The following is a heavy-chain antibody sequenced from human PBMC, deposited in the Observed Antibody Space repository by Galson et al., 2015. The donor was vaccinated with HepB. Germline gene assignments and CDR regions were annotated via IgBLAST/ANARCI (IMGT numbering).Heavy chain of an antibody. J-gene: IGHJ6*02. CDR1: GFTFSSYG. CDR2: ISYDGSNK. Sequence: SLRLSCAASGFTFSSYGMHWVRQAPGKGLEWVAVISYDGSNKYYADSVKGRFTISRDNSKNTLYLQMNSLRAEDTAVYYCAKEVGVVVVPAAIRIDYYYYYGMDVWGQGTTVTVSS. D-gene: IGHD2-2*01. CDR3: AKEVGVVVVPAAIRIDYYYYYGMDV. V-gene: IGHV3-30*18.